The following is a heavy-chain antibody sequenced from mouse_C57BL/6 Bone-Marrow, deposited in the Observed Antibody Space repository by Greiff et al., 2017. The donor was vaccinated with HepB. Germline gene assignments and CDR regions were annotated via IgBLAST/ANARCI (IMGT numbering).Heavy chain of an antibody. Sequence: EVQLQQSGPELVKPGASVKISCKASGYTFTDYYMNWVKQSHGKSLEWIGDINPNNGGTSYNQKFKGKATLTVDKSSSTAYMELRSLTSEDSAVYYCASDYLFDYWGQGTTLTVSS. CDR2: INPNNGGT. D-gene: IGHD2-4*01. CDR3: ASDYLFDY. V-gene: IGHV1-26*01. CDR1: GYTFTDYY. J-gene: IGHJ2*01.